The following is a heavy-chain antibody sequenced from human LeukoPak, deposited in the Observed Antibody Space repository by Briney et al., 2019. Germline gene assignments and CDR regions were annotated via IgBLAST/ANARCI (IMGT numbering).Heavy chain of an antibody. Sequence: GGSLRLSCAATTFTFRSYWMTWVRQAPGKGLEWVANIKQDGSEKYYVDSVKGRFTISRDNAKNSLFLQMNSLRAKDTAIYYCARSLTTLTYGGYWGQGTPVTVSS. CDR2: IKQDGSEK. V-gene: IGHV3-7*01. D-gene: IGHD1-1*01. CDR1: TFTFRSYW. J-gene: IGHJ4*02. CDR3: ARSLTTLTYGGY.